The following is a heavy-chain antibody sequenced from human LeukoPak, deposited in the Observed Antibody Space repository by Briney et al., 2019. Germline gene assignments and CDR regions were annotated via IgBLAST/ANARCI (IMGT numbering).Heavy chain of an antibody. V-gene: IGHV4-61*02. CDR1: GGSISSGSYY. D-gene: IGHD2-2*01. CDR3: ASSRYCSSTSCYARGDY. CDR2: IYTSGST. Sequence: SETLSLTCTVSGGSISSGSYYWSWIRQPAGKGLEWIGRIYTSGSTNYNPSLKSRVTISVDTSKNQFSLKLSSVTAADTAVYYCASSRYCSSTSCYARGDYWGQGTLVTVSS. J-gene: IGHJ4*02.